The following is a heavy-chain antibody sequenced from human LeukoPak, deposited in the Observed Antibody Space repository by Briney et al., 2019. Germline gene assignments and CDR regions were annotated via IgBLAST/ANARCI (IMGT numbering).Heavy chain of an antibody. D-gene: IGHD6-13*01. Sequence: PSETLSLTCAVYGGSFSGYYWSWIRQPPGKGLEWIGEINHSGSTNYNPSLKSRVTISVDTSKNQFSLKLSSVTAADTAVYYCARGQQLESNYYYYYYMDVWGKGTTVTVSS. CDR1: GGSFSGYY. V-gene: IGHV4-34*01. CDR2: INHSGST. J-gene: IGHJ6*03. CDR3: ARGQQLESNYYYYYYMDV.